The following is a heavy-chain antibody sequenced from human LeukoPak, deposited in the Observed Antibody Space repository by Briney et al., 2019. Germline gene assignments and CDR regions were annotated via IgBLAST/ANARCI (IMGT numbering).Heavy chain of an antibody. Sequence: SETLSLTCAVYGGSFSGYYWSWIRQPPGKGLEWIGEINHSGSTNYNPSLKSRVTISVDTSKNQFSLKLSSVTAADTAVYYCARRRITPLPFDYWGQGTLVTVSS. V-gene: IGHV4-34*01. CDR1: GGSFSGYY. CDR2: INHSGST. J-gene: IGHJ4*02. D-gene: IGHD1-14*01. CDR3: ARRRITPLPFDY.